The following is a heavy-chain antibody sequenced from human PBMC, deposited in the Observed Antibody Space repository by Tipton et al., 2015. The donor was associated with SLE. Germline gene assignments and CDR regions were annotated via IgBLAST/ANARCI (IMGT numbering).Heavy chain of an antibody. Sequence: TLSLTCTVSGVSISDHSWGWIRQPPGKGLEWIGYISYSGRSNYNPSLKSQVTISLDTSKNQVSLKVSSVTVADTAVYYCARRFRDSYYFDYWGQGTLVTVSS. V-gene: IGHV4-59*08. CDR3: ARRFRDSYYFDY. CDR2: ISYSGRS. J-gene: IGHJ4*02. CDR1: GVSISDHS.